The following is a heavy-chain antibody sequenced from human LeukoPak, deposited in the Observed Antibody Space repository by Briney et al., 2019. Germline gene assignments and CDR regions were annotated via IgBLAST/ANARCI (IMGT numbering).Heavy chain of an antibody. CDR2: FDPEDGET. J-gene: IGHJ4*02. CDR1: GYTLTELS. CDR3: AKVVPAASGFYFDY. Sequence: ASVKVSCKVSGYTLTELSMHWVRQAPGKGLEWMGGFDPEDGETIYAQKFQGRVTMTEDTSTDTAYMELSSLRSEDTAVYYCAKVVPAASGFYFDYWGQGTLVTASS. V-gene: IGHV1-24*01. D-gene: IGHD2-2*01.